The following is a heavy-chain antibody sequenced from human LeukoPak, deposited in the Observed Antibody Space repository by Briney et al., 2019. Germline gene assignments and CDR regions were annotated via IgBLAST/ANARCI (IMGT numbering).Heavy chain of an antibody. CDR2: IYYSGST. J-gene: IGHJ4*02. D-gene: IGHD3-22*01. Sequence: PSETLSLTCTVSGGSISSYYWGWIRQPPGKGLEWIGSIYYSGSTYYNPSLKSRVTISVDTSKNQFPLKLSSVTAADTAVYYCARHQLASSGYYDYWGQGTLVTVSS. V-gene: IGHV4-39*01. CDR1: GGSISSYY. CDR3: ARHQLASSGYYDY.